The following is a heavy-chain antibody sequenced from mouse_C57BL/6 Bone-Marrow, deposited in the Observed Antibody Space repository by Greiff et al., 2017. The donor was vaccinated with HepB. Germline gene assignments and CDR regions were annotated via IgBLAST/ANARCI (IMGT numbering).Heavy chain of an antibody. CDR3: ARRGLLRGGY. V-gene: IGHV1-81*01. CDR2: IYPRSGNT. D-gene: IGHD1-1*01. J-gene: IGHJ2*01. Sequence: VQLQQSGAELARPGASVKLSCKASGYTFTSYGISWVKQRTGQGLEWIGEIYPRSGNTYYNEKFKGKATLTADKSSSTAYMELRSLTSEDSAVYFCARRGLLRGGYWGQGTTLTVSS. CDR1: GYTFTSYG.